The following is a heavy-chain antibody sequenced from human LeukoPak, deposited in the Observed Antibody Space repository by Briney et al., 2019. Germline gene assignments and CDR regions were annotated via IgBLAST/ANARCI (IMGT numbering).Heavy chain of an antibody. Sequence: ASVKVSCKTSGYTFTGYYMHWVRQAPGQGPEWMGIINPSGGDTSYAQKFQGRVTMTRDMSMRTVYMELSSLRSEDTAVYYCARVADNNSGYYYWGQGTLVTVSS. CDR1: GYTFTGYY. CDR3: ARVADNNSGYYY. D-gene: IGHD3-22*01. J-gene: IGHJ4*02. CDR2: INPSGGDT. V-gene: IGHV1-46*01.